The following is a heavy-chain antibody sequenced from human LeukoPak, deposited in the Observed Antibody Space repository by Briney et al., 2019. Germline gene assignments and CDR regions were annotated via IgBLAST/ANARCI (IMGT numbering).Heavy chain of an antibody. D-gene: IGHD6-13*01. CDR2: IRYDGSNK. J-gene: IGHJ4*02. Sequence: GGSLRLSCAASGFTFSSYGMHWVRQAPGKGLEWVAFIRYDGSNKYYADSVKGRFTISRDNSKNTLYLQMNSLRAEDTAVYYCARDKVAAAGTEPAYWGQGTLVTVSS. CDR3: ARDKVAAAGTEPAY. CDR1: GFTFSSYG. V-gene: IGHV3-30*02.